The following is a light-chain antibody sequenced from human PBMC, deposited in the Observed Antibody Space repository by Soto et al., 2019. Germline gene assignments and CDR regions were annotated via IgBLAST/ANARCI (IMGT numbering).Light chain of an antibody. CDR2: DAS. Sequence: EIVLTQSPATLSLSPGERATLSCRASQYVSSFLAWYQQKAGQAPRLLIYDASTRATGIPARFSGSGSGTEFTLTISSLQSEDFAVYCCQQYNNWPRTFGQGTKVDIK. CDR1: QYVSSF. CDR3: QQYNNWPRT. V-gene: IGKV3-15*01. J-gene: IGKJ1*01.